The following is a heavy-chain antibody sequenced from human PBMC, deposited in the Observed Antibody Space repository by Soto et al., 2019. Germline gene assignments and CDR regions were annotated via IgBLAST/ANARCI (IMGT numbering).Heavy chain of an antibody. Sequence: PSETLSLTCAVSGGSISSSNWWSWVRQPPGKGLEWIGEIYHSGSTNYNPSLKSRVTISVDKSKNQFSLKLSSVTAADMAVYYCARTVVAPSREDWFDPWGQGTLVTVSS. CDR2: IYHSGST. CDR3: ARTVVAPSREDWFDP. V-gene: IGHV4-4*02. D-gene: IGHD3-22*01. J-gene: IGHJ5*02. CDR1: GGSISSSNW.